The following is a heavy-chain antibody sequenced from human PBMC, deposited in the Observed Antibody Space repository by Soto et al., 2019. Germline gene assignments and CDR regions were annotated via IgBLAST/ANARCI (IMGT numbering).Heavy chain of an antibody. D-gene: IGHD4-4*01. CDR2: ISYDGSNK. V-gene: IGHV3-30-3*01. J-gene: IGHJ4*02. Sequence: GGSLRLSCAASGFTFSSYAMHWVRQAPGKGLEWVAVISYDGSNKYYADSVKGRFTISRDNSKNTLYLQMNSLRAEDTAVYYCARAQQDYSNYYFDYWGQGTLVTVSS. CDR1: GFTFSSYA. CDR3: ARAQQDYSNYYFDY.